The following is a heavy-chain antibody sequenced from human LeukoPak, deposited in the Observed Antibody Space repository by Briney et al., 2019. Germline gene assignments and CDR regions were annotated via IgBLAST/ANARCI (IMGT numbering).Heavy chain of an antibody. CDR1: GGTFSSYA. V-gene: IGHV1-69*05. J-gene: IGHJ4*02. D-gene: IGHD3-16*02. CDR3: ASCELSRSSCDY. Sequence: SVKVSCKASGGTFSSYAISWVRQAPGQGREWMGGIIPIFGTANYAQKFQGRVTITTDESTSTAYMELSSLRSEDTAVYYCASCELSRSSCDYWGQGTLVTVSS. CDR2: IIPIFGTA.